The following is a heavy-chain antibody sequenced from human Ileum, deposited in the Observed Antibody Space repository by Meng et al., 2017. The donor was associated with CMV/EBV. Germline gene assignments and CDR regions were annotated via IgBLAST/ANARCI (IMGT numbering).Heavy chain of an antibody. D-gene: IGHD2-21*01. CDR3: VTADHHAIKY. CDR1: GSFSPYT. J-gene: IGHJ4*02. V-gene: IGHV4-34*01. Sequence: VRFQWWCARRLMPSETLPPTCSLGGSFSPYTGSWIRPAPGKGLEWIGEINQYGSTNFNPSVKSLVTISRDTSKNQFSLRLNSVTAADAAVYYCVTADHHAIKYWGQGTLVTVSS. CDR2: INQYGST.